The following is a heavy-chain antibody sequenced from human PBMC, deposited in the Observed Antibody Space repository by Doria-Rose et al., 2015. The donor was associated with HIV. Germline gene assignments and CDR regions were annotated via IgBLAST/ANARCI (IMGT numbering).Heavy chain of an antibody. CDR3: ARAVRNGWNELEDY. D-gene: IGHD1-1*01. J-gene: IGHJ4*02. CDR1: GFTFPSYY. V-gene: IGHV1-46*01. Sequence: KASGFTFPSYYVHCVRHAPGQGLEWMGIINPSDSTTSYARKFQGRVTLTRDTSTSAVYMELSSLRSEDSAVYYCARAVRNGWNELEDYWGQGTLVTVSS. CDR2: INPSDSTT.